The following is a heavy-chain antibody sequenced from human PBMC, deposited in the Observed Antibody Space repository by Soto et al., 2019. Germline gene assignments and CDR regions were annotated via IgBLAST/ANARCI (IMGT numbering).Heavy chain of an antibody. Sequence: GGSLRLSCAASGFTFSSYAMHWVRQAPGKGLEYVSAISSNGSSTYYANSVKGRFTISRDNAKNTLYLQMNSLRAEDTAVYYCARSPYGYYYYYGMDVWGQGTTVTVS. D-gene: IGHD3-10*01. CDR2: ISSNGSST. V-gene: IGHV3-64*01. CDR3: ARSPYGYYYYYGMDV. CDR1: GFTFSSYA. J-gene: IGHJ6*02.